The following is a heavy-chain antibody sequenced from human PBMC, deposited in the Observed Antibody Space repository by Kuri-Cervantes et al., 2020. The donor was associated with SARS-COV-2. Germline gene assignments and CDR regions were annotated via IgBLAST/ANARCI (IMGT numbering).Heavy chain of an antibody. CDR2: IYYSGST. CDR1: GGSISSSSYY. J-gene: IGHJ5*02. Sequence: SETLSPTCTVSGGSISSSSYYWGWIRQPPGKGLEWIGSIYYSGSTYYNPSLKSRVTISVDTSKNQFSLKLSSVTAADTAVYYCARHVGCSSTSCDGYNWFDPWGQGTLVTVSS. V-gene: IGHV4-39*01. CDR3: ARHVGCSSTSCDGYNWFDP. D-gene: IGHD2-2*01.